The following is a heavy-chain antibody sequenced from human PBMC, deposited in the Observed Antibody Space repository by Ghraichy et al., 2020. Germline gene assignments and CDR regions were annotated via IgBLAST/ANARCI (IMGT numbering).Heavy chain of an antibody. CDR3: AKTYDSSVYSNIDY. D-gene: IGHD3-22*01. Sequence: ASVKVSCKASGYTFINYAISWVRQAPGQGLEWMGWISTYNGNTNYAQKFQGRVTMTTDTSTSTAYMELRSLRSDDTAVYYCAKTYDSSVYSNIDYWGQGTLVTVSS. J-gene: IGHJ4*02. V-gene: IGHV1-18*01. CDR2: ISTYNGNT. CDR1: GYTFINYA.